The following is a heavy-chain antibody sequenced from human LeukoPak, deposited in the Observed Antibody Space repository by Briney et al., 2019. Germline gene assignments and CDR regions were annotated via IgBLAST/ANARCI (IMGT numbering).Heavy chain of an antibody. CDR1: GFTFSSYA. V-gene: IGHV3-30*04. J-gene: IGHJ3*02. CDR2: ISYDGSNK. Sequence: PGGSLRLSCAASGFTFSSYAMHWVRQAPGKGLEWVAVISYDGSNKHYADSVKGRFTISRDNAKNSLYLQMNSLRAEDTAVYYCARRGREGAFDIWGQGTMVTVSS. D-gene: IGHD1-26*01. CDR3: ARRGREGAFDI.